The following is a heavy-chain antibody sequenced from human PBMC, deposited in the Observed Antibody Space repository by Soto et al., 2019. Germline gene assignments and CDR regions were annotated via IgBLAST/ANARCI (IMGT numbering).Heavy chain of an antibody. Sequence: SETLSLTCTVSGGSISSSSYYWGWIRQPPGKGLEWIGSIYYSGSTYYNPSLKSRVTISVDTSKNQFSLKLSSVTTADTAVYYCARQGAAAGPLDYWGQGTLVTVSS. CDR1: GGSISSSSYY. J-gene: IGHJ4*02. V-gene: IGHV4-39*01. CDR2: IYYSGST. CDR3: ARQGAAAGPLDY. D-gene: IGHD6-13*01.